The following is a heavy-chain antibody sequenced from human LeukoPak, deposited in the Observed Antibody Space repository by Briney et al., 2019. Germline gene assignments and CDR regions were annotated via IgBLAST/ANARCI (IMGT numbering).Heavy chain of an antibody. J-gene: IGHJ4*02. D-gene: IGHD5-18*01. Sequence: GGSLRLSCTASGFTFGDYAMSWVRQAPGKGLEWVGFIRSKAYGGTTEYAASVKGRFTISRDDSKSIAYLQMNSLKTEDTAVYYCTSLGRKKSYGFDYWGQGTLVTVSS. CDR3: TSLGRKKSYGFDY. CDR2: IRSKAYGGTT. V-gene: IGHV3-49*04. CDR1: GFTFGDYA.